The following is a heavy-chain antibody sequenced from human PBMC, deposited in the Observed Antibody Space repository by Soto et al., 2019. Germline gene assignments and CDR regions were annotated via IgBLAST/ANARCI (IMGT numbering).Heavy chain of an antibody. D-gene: IGHD6-19*01. CDR2: ISGDGGST. CDR3: AKDNLYSGWYSDAFDI. J-gene: IGHJ3*02. CDR1: GFTFDDYA. Sequence: GESLKISCAASGFTFDDYAMHWVRQAPGKGLEWVSLISGDGGSTYYADSVKGRFTISRDNSKNSLYLQMNSLRTEDTALYYCAKDNLYSGWYSDAFDIWGQGTMVTVSS. V-gene: IGHV3-43*02.